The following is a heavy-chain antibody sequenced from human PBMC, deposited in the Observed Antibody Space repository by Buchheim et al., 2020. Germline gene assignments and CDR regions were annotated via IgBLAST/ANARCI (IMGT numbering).Heavy chain of an antibody. CDR3: AGGGYYFDY. J-gene: IGHJ4*02. CDR1: GFTFSSYG. CDR2: ISYDGSNK. V-gene: IGHV3-30*03. D-gene: IGHD3-16*01. Sequence: QVQLVESGGGVVQPGRSLRLSCAASGFTFSSYGMHWVRQAPGKGLEWVAVISYDGSNKYYADSVKGRFTISRDNSKNTLYLQMNSLGAEDTAVYYCAGGGYYFDYWGQGTL.